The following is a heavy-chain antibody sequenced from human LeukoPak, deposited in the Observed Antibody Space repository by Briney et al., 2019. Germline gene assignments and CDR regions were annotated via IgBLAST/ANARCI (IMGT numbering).Heavy chain of an antibody. CDR3: GRDLYSGSSPVGY. CDR2: IITRNGNI. V-gene: IGHV1-18*04. D-gene: IGHD1-26*01. CDR1: GYTFTGYY. J-gene: IGHJ4*02. Sequence: ASVKVSCKASGYTFTGYYMHWVRQAPGQGLEWMGWIITRNGNIKYAQNLQGRATMTTDASTGTAYMELRSLRSDDTAVYYCGRDLYSGSSPVGYWGQGTLVTVSS.